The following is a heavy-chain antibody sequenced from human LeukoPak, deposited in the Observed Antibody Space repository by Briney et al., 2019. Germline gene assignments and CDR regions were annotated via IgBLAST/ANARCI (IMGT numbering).Heavy chain of an antibody. Sequence: ASVKVSCKASGYTFTGYYMHWVRQAPGQGLEWMGWINPNSGGTNYAQKFQGRVTMTRDTSISTAYMELSRLRSDDTAVYYCARGSDYYGSGGLWDYFDYWGQGTLVTVSS. CDR1: GYTFTGYY. V-gene: IGHV1-2*02. CDR3: ARGSDYYGSGGLWDYFDY. CDR2: INPNSGGT. D-gene: IGHD3-10*01. J-gene: IGHJ4*02.